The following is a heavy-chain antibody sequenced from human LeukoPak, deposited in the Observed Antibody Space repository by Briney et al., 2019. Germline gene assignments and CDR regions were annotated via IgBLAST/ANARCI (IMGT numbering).Heavy chain of an antibody. CDR3: ARDLVMDNWFDP. J-gene: IGHJ5*02. CDR2: INSDGSST. CDR1: GFTFSSYW. Sequence: PGGSLRLSCATSGFTFSSYWMHWVRQAPGKGLVWVSRINSDGSSTSYADSVKGRFTISRDNAKNTLYLQMNSLRAEDTAAYYCARDLVMDNWFDPWGQGTLVTVSS. D-gene: IGHD3-22*01. V-gene: IGHV3-74*01.